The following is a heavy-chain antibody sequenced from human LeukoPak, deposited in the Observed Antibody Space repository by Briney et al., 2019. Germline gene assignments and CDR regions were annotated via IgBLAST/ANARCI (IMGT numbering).Heavy chain of an antibody. CDR1: GFTFSSYS. D-gene: IGHD3-3*01. CDR3: AREGIRFLEWLTLAYYYYGMDV. CDR2: ISSSSSYI. V-gene: IGHV3-21*01. Sequence: GGSLRLSCAASGFTFSSYSMNWVRQAPGKGLEWVSSISSSSSYIYYADSVKGRFTISRDNAKNSLYLQMNSLRDEDTAVYYCAREGIRFLEWLTLAYYYYGMDVWGQGTTVTVSS. J-gene: IGHJ6*02.